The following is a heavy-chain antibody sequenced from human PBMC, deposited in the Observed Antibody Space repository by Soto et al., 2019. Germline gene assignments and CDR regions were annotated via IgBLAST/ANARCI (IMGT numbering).Heavy chain of an antibody. V-gene: IGHV3-23*01. Sequence: GGSLRLSCAASGFTFSSYCMSWVRQAPGKGREWVSGFRSSGDDGTTYYADSVKGRFTISTDNSKNTLFLQMHSLRAEDTAIYSCAKKVNSGSGSQYFDYWGQGPLVTVSA. CDR3: AKKVNSGSGSQYFDY. D-gene: IGHD3-10*01. CDR2: FRSSGDDGTT. J-gene: IGHJ4*02. CDR1: GFTFSSYC.